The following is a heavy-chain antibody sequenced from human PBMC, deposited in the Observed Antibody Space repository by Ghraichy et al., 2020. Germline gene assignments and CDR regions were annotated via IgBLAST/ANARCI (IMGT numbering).Heavy chain of an antibody. CDR3: ARVTNRFAWGMDV. Sequence: SQTLSLTCAVYGGSFSGYYWSWIRQPPGKGLEWIGEINHSGSTNYNPSLKSRVTISVDTSKNQFSLKLSSVTAADTAVYYCARVTNRFAWGMDVWGQGTTVTVSS. CDR2: INHSGST. V-gene: IGHV4-34*01. J-gene: IGHJ6*02. D-gene: IGHD2-8*01. CDR1: GGSFSGYY.